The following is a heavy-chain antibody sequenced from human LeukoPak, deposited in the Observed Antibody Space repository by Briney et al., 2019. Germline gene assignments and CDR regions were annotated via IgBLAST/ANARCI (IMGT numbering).Heavy chain of an antibody. J-gene: IGHJ4*02. CDR3: AKSDDY. CDR1: GFTFSNYW. CDR2: INSDGSTT. Sequence: GGTLGLSCAASGFTFSNYWMHWVRQTPEKGLVWVSGINSDGSTTNYADSVKGRFTISRDNAKNTLYLQMNSLRAEDTAVYYCAKSDDYWGQGTLVTVSS. V-gene: IGHV3-74*01.